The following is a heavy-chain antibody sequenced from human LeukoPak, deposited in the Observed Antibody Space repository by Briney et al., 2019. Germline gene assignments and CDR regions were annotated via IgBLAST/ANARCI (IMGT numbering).Heavy chain of an antibody. CDR3: ARDRLDSSGYYPDDAFDI. J-gene: IGHJ3*02. CDR2: INPSGGST. CDR1: GYTFTSYY. D-gene: IGHD3-22*01. V-gene: IGHV1-46*01. Sequence: ASVKVSCKASGYTFTSYYMHWVRQAPGQGLEWMGIINPSGGSTSYAQKFQGRVTITRDTSASTAYMELSSLRSEDMAVYYCARDRLDSSGYYPDDAFDIWGQGTMVTVSS.